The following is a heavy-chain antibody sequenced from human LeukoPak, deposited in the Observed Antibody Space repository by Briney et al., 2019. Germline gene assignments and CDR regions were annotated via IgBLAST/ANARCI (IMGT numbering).Heavy chain of an antibody. J-gene: IGHJ4*02. D-gene: IGHD1-26*01. CDR3: AREVFSGSYRRNFIFDY. Sequence: PSETLSLTCAVYGGSFSGYYWSWIRQPPGKGLEWSGEINHSGSTNYNPSLKSRVTISVDTSKNQFSLKLSSVTAADTAVYYCAREVFSGSYRRNFIFDYWGQGTLVTVSS. V-gene: IGHV4-34*01. CDR1: GGSFSGYY. CDR2: INHSGST.